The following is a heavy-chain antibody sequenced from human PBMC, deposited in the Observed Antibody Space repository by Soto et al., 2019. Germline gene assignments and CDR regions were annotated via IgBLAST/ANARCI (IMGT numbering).Heavy chain of an antibody. CDR2: IKQDGSEK. Sequence: TGGSLRLSCATSGFTFSGHWMSWVRQAPGKGLEWVATIKQDGSEKYYVDSVRGRFTISRDNAKNSLFLQMNSLRAEDTAVYYCARLAGETTIYDYWGQGTLVTVSS. J-gene: IGHJ4*02. V-gene: IGHV3-7*01. D-gene: IGHD1-1*01. CDR3: ARLAGETTIYDY. CDR1: GFTFSGHW.